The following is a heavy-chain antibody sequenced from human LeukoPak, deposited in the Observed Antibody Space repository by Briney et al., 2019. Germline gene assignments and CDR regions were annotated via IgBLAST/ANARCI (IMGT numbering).Heavy chain of an antibody. CDR1: GFTFSAYS. J-gene: IGHJ5*02. CDR3: ARTPSVSAGHWFDP. Sequence: GGSLRLSCAASGFTFSAYSMNWVRQAPGRGLEWVSYISSDSLTIYYANSVKGRFTISRDNAKNSLYLQMNSLRAEDTSVSYCARTPSVSAGHWFDPWGQGTLVTVYS. V-gene: IGHV3-48*01. D-gene: IGHD2-15*01. CDR2: ISSDSLTI.